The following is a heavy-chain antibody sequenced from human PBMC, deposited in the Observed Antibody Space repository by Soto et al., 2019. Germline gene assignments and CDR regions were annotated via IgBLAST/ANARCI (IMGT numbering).Heavy chain of an antibody. CDR1: GGSFSGYY. CDR2: INHSGST. CDR3: AGNLQNLDSAAAAYYFDY. V-gene: IGHV4-34*01. Sequence: SETLSLTCAVYGGSFSGYYWSWIRQPPGKGLEWIGEINHSGSTNYNPSLKSRVTISVDTSKNQFSLKLSSVTAADTAVYYCAGNLQNLDSAAAAYYFDYWGQGTLVTVSS. J-gene: IGHJ4*02. D-gene: IGHD6-13*01.